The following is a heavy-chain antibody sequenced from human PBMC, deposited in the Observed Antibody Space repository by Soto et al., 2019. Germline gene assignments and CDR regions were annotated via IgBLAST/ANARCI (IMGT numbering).Heavy chain of an antibody. Sequence: PLVLMXLSYTVSGGXIINFGGSWIRKKTGKGLEWIGYIYYSGSTNYNPSLKSRVTISVDTSKNQFSLKLSSVTAADTAVYYCARDQAITGTSYFYYVMDVWVKGTTVTGSS. CDR3: ARDQAITGTSYFYYVMDV. V-gene: IGHV4-59*01. CDR1: GGXIINFG. J-gene: IGHJ6*01. CDR2: IYYSGST. D-gene: IGHD1-20*01.